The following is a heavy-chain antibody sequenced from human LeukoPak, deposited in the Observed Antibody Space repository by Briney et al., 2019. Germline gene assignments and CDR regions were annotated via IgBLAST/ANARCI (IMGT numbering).Heavy chain of an antibody. CDR2: IKQDGSEK. CDR3: ARDDVLRHFDWLSQPQYYFDY. J-gene: IGHJ4*02. V-gene: IGHV3-7*01. CDR1: GFTFSSYW. Sequence: GGSLRLSCAASGFTFSSYWMSWVRQAPGKGLEWVANIKQDGSEKYYVDSVKGRFTISRDNAKNSLYLQMNSLRAEDTAVYYCARDDVLRHFDWLSQPQYYFDYWAREPWSPSPQ. D-gene: IGHD3-9*01.